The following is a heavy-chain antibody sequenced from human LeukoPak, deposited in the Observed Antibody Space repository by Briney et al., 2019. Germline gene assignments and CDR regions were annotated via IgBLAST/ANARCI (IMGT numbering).Heavy chain of an antibody. D-gene: IGHD1-26*01. CDR3: ARVLRGADFDY. CDR1: GGTFSSYA. Sequence: GASVKVSCKASGGTFSSYAISWVRQAPGQGLEWMGGIIPIFGTANYAQKFQGRVTMTTDTSTSTAYMELRSLRSDDTAVYYCARVLRGADFDYWGQGTLVTVSS. CDR2: IIPIFGTA. V-gene: IGHV1-69*05. J-gene: IGHJ4*02.